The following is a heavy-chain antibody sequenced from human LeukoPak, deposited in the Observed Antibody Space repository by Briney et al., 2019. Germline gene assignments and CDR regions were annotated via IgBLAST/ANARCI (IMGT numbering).Heavy chain of an antibody. J-gene: IGHJ6*02. Sequence: GGSLRLSCAASGFTFSSYWMNWVRQAPGKGLEWVANIKQDGSEKYYVDFVQGRFTVSRDNAKNTLYLQMHSLRVEDTAMYYCARGLRDRYGMDVWGQGTTVTVSS. CDR3: ARGLRDRYGMDV. V-gene: IGHV3-7*01. CDR2: IKQDGSEK. CDR1: GFTFSSYW.